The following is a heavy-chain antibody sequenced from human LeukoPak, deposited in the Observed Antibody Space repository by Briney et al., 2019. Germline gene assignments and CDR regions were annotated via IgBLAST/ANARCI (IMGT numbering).Heavy chain of an antibody. V-gene: IGHV1-18*01. Sequence: ASVKVSCKTSGYTFTCYGISWVRQAPGQGLEWMGWISTYNGNTNYAQKLQGRVTMTTDTSTSTVYMELRSLRSDDTAVYYCARDYSSGWPNFDYWGQGTLVTVSS. CDR1: GYTFTCYG. CDR3: ARDYSSGWPNFDY. CDR2: ISTYNGNT. J-gene: IGHJ4*02. D-gene: IGHD6-19*01.